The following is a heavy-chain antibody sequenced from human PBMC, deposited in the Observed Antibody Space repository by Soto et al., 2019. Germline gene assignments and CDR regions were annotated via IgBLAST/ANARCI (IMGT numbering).Heavy chain of an antibody. J-gene: IGHJ6*02. V-gene: IGHV3-23*01. CDR2: SSGSGGST. CDR3: AKDTHLWCNLHYYYGLDV. D-gene: IGHD2-8*01. Sequence: EVQLFESGGGLVQPGGSLRLFCAASGFTFSSYAMSWVRQAPGKGLEWVSASSGSGGSTYYADSVNGRFTISRDNSKNTLYLPMNSLRAEYMAVYYCAKDTHLWCNLHYYYGLDVRGRGTTVTVSS. CDR1: GFTFSSYA.